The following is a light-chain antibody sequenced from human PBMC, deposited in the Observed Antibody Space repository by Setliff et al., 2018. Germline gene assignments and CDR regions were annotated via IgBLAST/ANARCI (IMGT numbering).Light chain of an antibody. CDR2: EVT. CDR1: SNDIGAYKF. CDR3: SSYAASYNPYV. J-gene: IGLJ1*01. V-gene: IGLV2-8*01. Sequence: QSVLAQPPSASGSPGQSLTISCTGTSNDIGAYKFVSWYQQHPGKPPKLIIYEVTKRPSGVPDRFSGSKSGNTASLTVSGLQAEDEADYYCSSYAASYNPYVFGTGTRSPS.